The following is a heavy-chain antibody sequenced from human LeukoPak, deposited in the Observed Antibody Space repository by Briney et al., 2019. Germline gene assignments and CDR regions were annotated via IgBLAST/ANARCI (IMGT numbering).Heavy chain of an antibody. CDR2: TYPGDSDT. CDR3: ARQLWLTGYYYFDY. Sequence: GESLKISCKGSGYSFTKYWIGWVRQMPGKGLEWMGITYPGDSDTRYSPSFQGQVTISADKSNSTTYLQWSSLRTSDTAMYYCARQLWLTGYYYFDYWGQGTLVTVSS. J-gene: IGHJ4*02. V-gene: IGHV5-51*01. D-gene: IGHD3-9*01. CDR1: GYSFTKYW.